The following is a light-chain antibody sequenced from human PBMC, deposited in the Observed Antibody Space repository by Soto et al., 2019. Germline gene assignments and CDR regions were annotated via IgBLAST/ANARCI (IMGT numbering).Light chain of an antibody. J-gene: IGKJ1*01. CDR1: QSAGTN. Sequence: EIVMTQSPATLTVSPGERATLSCSAIQSAGTNLAWYQQKTGQAPRLLIYGASNRATGIPDRFSGSGSGTDFTLTISSLEPEDFGVYYCQQRGNWPPTWTFGQGTQVDIK. CDR2: GAS. CDR3: QQRGNWPPTWT. V-gene: IGKV3-11*01.